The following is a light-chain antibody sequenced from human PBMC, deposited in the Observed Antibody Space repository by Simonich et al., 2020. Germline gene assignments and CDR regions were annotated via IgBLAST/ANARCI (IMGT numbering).Light chain of an antibody. Sequence: QSALTQPPSASGSPGQSVTISFTGTSSNVGGYNYVSWYQQHPGKAPKLMIDEVSMRPSGVPDRFAGSKSGNTASLTVSGLQSEDEADYYCMIWHSSASVFGGGTKLTVL. CDR3: MIWHSSASV. J-gene: IGLJ3*02. CDR1: SSNVGGYNY. V-gene: IGLV2-8*01. CDR2: EVS.